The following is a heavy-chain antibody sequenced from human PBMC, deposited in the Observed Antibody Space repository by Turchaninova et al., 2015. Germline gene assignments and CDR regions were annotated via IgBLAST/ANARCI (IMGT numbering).Heavy chain of an antibody. J-gene: IGHJ4*02. CDR2: IYPGDSDT. Sequence: EVQLVQSGSAVQKPGESLKISCKGAGDSFTSYWIGWVLEYTGKGLECRWIIYPGDSDTRYSPSFQGQVTISADKSISTAYLQWSSLKASDTARYYCATSYSDTAMASLGDWGQGTLVTVSS. V-gene: IGHV5-51*01. CDR1: GDSFTSYW. CDR3: ATSYSDTAMASLGD. D-gene: IGHD5-18*01.